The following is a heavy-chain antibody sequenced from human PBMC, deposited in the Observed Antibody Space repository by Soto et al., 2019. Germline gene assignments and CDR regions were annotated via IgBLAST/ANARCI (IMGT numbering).Heavy chain of an antibody. J-gene: IGHJ3*02. D-gene: IGHD3-22*01. Sequence: GVLRLSCAASGFTFDDYGMSWVRQAPGKGLEWVSGINWNGGSTGYADSVKGRFTISRDNAKNSLYLQMNSLRAEDTALYYCAREMDYYDSSGYYSRAFDIWGQGTMVTVSS. CDR2: INWNGGST. CDR1: GFTFDDYG. V-gene: IGHV3-20*04. CDR3: AREMDYYDSSGYYSRAFDI.